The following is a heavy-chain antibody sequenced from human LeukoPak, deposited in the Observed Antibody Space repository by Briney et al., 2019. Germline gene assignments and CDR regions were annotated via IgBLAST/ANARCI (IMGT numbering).Heavy chain of an antibody. Sequence: ASVRLSCKSSGYTFIHYYIHWGRQAPGQGLEWMGCIDSDSGGTKFAQQSQGRVTLTRDTSIRTAYMELSRLTSDDTAIYYCAREYYDTSGSKYAFDIWGQGTMVTVSS. CDR2: IDSDSGGT. V-gene: IGHV1-2*02. D-gene: IGHD3-22*01. CDR1: GYTFIHYY. J-gene: IGHJ3*02. CDR3: AREYYDTSGSKYAFDI.